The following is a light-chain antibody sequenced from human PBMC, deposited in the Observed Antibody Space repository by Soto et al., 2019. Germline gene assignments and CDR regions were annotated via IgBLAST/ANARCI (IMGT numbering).Light chain of an antibody. CDR2: DVS. CDR1: SSDVGGYNY. V-gene: IGLV2-14*03. CDR3: CSYTSSSTPWV. J-gene: IGLJ1*01. Sequence: QSALTQPAYVSGSPGQSITISCTGTSSDVGGYNYVSWYQQHPGKAPKLMIYDVSDRPSGVSNRFSASKSGNTASLTISGLQAEDEADYYCCSYTSSSTPWVFGTGTKVTVL.